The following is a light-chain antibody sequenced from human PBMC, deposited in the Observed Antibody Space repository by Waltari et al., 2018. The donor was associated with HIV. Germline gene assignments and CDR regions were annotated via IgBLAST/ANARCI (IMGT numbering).Light chain of an antibody. CDR2: AAS. Sequence: TGDIVTITCRASQGISSYLAWHQQKPGTAPKLLIYAASILQSGVPSRFSASGSGTNFTLTINCLQSEGLATYYCQQYYNFPRTFGQGTKV. V-gene: IGKV1-8*01. J-gene: IGKJ1*01. CDR1: QGISSY. CDR3: QQYYNFPRT.